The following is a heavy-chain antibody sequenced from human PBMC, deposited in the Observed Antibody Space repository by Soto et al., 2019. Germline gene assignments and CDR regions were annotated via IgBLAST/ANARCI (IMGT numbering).Heavy chain of an antibody. CDR1: GGSISSYY. D-gene: IGHD3-10*01. Sequence: SETLSLTCTVSGGSISSYYWSWIRQPPGKGLEWIGYIYYSGSTNYNPSLKSRVTISVDTSKNQFSLKLSSVTAADTAVYYCARGSRRGYYFDYWGQGTLVTVSS. V-gene: IGHV4-59*01. CDR3: ARGSRRGYYFDY. J-gene: IGHJ4*02. CDR2: IYYSGST.